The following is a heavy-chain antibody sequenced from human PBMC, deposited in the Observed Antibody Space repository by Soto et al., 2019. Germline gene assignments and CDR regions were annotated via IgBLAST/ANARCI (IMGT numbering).Heavy chain of an antibody. D-gene: IGHD6-19*01. J-gene: IGHJ5*02. CDR3: PRVVTGWSWFDP. CDR1: GVTFSNYA. CDR2: IIPIFGTA. V-gene: IGHV1-69*01. Sequence: QVQLVQSGAEVKKPGTSVRVSCMASGVTFSNYAISWVRQAPGQGLEWMGGIIPIFGTANYAQKFQGRVTITADQSTRQAYMELSSLRSEDTAVYYCPRVVTGWSWFDPWGQGTLVAVSS.